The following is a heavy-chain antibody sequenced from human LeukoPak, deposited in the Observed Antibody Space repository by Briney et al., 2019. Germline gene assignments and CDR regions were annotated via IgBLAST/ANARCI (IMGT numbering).Heavy chain of an antibody. CDR3: ARDATAHWEY. Sequence: GGSLRLSCAVSGFTLSNYWMSWVRQAPGKGLEWVDNIKEDGSAKQYVDSVKGRFVISRYNAKNSLFLQMNSLRAEDTAIYYCARDATAHWEYWGQGTLVTVSS. D-gene: IGHD1-26*01. V-gene: IGHV3-7*01. CDR2: IKEDGSAK. J-gene: IGHJ4*02. CDR1: GFTLSNYW.